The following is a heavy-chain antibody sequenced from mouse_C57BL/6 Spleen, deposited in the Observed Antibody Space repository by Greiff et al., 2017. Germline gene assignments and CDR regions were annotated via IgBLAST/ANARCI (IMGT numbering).Heavy chain of an antibody. CDR3: AREGDGNHRWAMDD. D-gene: IGHD2-1*01. CDR1: GYTFTSYW. J-gene: IGHJ4*01. CDR2: IDPSDSYT. Sequence: QVQLQQPGAELVRPGTSVKLSCKASGYTFTSYWMHWVKQRPGQGLEWIGVIDPSDSYTNYNQKFKGKATLTVDTSSSTAYMQLSSLTSEDSAVYYCAREGDGNHRWAMDDWGQGTSVTVSS. V-gene: IGHV1-59*01.